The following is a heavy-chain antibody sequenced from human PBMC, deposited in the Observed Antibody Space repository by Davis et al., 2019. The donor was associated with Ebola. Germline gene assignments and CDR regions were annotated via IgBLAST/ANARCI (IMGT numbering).Heavy chain of an antibody. J-gene: IGHJ6*02. CDR2: ISYDGTNK. CDR1: GFTFSNCA. CDR3: ARDIGYSDGWPDYYYYGMDV. Sequence: GESLKISCAASGFTFSNCAMHWVRQAPGKGLEWVAVISYDGTNKYYGDSVKGRFTISRDNSKNTLYLQMNSLRAEDTAVYYCARDIGYSDGWPDYYYYGMDVWGQGTTVTVSS. V-gene: IGHV3-30*04. D-gene: IGHD2-15*01.